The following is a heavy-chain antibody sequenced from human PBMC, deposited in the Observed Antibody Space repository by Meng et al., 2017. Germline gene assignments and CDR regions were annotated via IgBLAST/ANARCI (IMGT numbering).Heavy chain of an antibody. V-gene: IGHV3-74*01. CDR2: ISGDGSIT. J-gene: IGHJ4*02. Sequence: EVQLVGSGGGLVQPGGSLRLSCAASGFTFNNYWMHWVRQVPGKGLVWVSRISGDGSITNYADSVKGRFTISRDNAKNTLYLQMNSLRPEDTAVYYCLDGAPRSDYWGQGSLVTVSS. CDR1: GFTFNNYW. CDR3: LDGAPRSDY. D-gene: IGHD1-1*01.